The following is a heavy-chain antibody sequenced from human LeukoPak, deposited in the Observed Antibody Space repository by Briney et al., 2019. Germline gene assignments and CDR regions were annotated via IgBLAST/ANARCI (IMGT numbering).Heavy chain of an antibody. CDR3: ARVHDSSGYYYAFDY. D-gene: IGHD3-22*01. V-gene: IGHV4-30-4*01. Sequence: SETLSLTCTVSGGSISSGDYYRSWIRQPPGKGLEWIGYIYYSGSTYYNPSLKSRVTISVDTSKNQFSLKLSSVTAADTAVYYCARVHDSSGYYYAFDYWGQGTLVTVSS. CDR1: GGSISSGDYY. J-gene: IGHJ4*02. CDR2: IYYSGST.